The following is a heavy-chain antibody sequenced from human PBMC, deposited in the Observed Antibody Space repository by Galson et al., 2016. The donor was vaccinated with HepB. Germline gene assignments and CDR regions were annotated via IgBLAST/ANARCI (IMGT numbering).Heavy chain of an antibody. D-gene: IGHD1-26*01. CDR2: IYSGGTT. Sequence: LRLSCAASGFTVSSDYMNWVRQAPGKGLEWVSVIYSGGTTYYADSVKGRFTISRDNSKNTVDLQIHSLRSEDAAVYFCARDFKLGAPDYMDVWGKGTTVTVS. V-gene: IGHV3-53*05. CDR1: GFTVSSDY. CDR3: ARDFKLGAPDYMDV. J-gene: IGHJ6*03.